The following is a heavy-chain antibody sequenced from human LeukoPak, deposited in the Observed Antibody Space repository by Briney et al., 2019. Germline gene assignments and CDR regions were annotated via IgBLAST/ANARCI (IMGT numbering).Heavy chain of an antibody. D-gene: IGHD2-2*01. CDR2: IYYSGST. Sequence: SETLSLTCTVSGGSISSYYWSWIRQPPGKGLEWIGYIYYSGSTNYNPSLKSRVTISVDTSKNQFSLKLSSVTAADTAVYYCARHLSPPAYYFDYWGQGTLVTVSS. CDR1: GGSISSYY. J-gene: IGHJ4*02. CDR3: ARHLSPPAYYFDY. V-gene: IGHV4-59*08.